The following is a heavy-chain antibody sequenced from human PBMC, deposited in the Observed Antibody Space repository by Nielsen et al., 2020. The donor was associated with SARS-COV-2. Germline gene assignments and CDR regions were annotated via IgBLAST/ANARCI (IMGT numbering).Heavy chain of an antibody. CDR3: ARGNYYGSGSYSTYYYYYYMDV. J-gene: IGHJ6*03. D-gene: IGHD3-10*01. Sequence: GESLKISCAASGFTFSSYDMHWVRQATGKGLEWVSAIGTAGDPYYPGSVKGRFTISRENAKNSLYLQMNSLRAGDTAVYYCARGNYYGSGSYSTYYYYYYMDVWGKGTTVTVSS. V-gene: IGHV3-13*05. CDR2: IGTAGDP. CDR1: GFTFSSYD.